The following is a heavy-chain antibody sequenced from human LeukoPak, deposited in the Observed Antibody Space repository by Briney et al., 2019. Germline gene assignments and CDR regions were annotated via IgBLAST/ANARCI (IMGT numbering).Heavy chain of an antibody. J-gene: IGHJ4*02. Sequence: PGGSLRLSCAASGVSFNDYAFHWARQAAGKGLEWVAVISSDGSKKYYADSVKGRFTISRDNSKNTLYLQMNSLRPEDTAVYYCAKDRLGITFDYWGQGTLVTVSS. CDR2: ISSDGSKK. CDR1: GVSFNDYA. V-gene: IGHV3-30-3*01. CDR3: AKDRLGITFDY. D-gene: IGHD7-27*01.